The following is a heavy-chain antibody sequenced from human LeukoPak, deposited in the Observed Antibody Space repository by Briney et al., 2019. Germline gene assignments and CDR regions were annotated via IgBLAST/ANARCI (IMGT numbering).Heavy chain of an antibody. Sequence: QPGGSLRLSCAASGFTFSNYWMSWVRQAPGKGLEWVANIDQDGSVKYYLDSVKGRFTISRDNAKNSLSLQMNNLRAEDTAVYYCARDMWGAFDYWGQGTLVTVSS. CDR1: GFTFSNYW. CDR3: ARDMWGAFDY. CDR2: IDQDGSVK. D-gene: IGHD1-26*01. J-gene: IGHJ4*02. V-gene: IGHV3-7*01.